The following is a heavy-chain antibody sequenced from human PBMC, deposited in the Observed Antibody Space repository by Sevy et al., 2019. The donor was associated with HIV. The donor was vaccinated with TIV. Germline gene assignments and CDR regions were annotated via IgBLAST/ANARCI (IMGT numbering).Heavy chain of an antibody. V-gene: IGHV3-9*01. J-gene: IGHJ3*02. CDR3: AKDLDDSSGYRDAFDI. D-gene: IGHD3-22*01. Sequence: GGSLRLSCAASGFTFDDYAMHWVRQAPGKGLEWVSGISWNSGSIGYADSVKGRFTISRDNAKNSLYLQMNSLRAEDTALYYCAKDLDDSSGYRDAFDIWGQGTMVTVSS. CDR2: ISWNSGSI. CDR1: GFTFDDYA.